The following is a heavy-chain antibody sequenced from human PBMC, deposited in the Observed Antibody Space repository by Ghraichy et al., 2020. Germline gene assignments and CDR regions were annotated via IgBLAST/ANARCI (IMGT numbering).Heavy chain of an antibody. D-gene: IGHD3-22*01. Sequence: GGSLRLSCAASGFTFGSSWMHWVRQAPGKGLVWVSHISSDERTTNYADSVKGRFTISRDNAKNTLYLQMNSLRAEDTAVYYCVRSNGYLDYWGQGTQVTVSS. CDR2: ISSDERTT. J-gene: IGHJ4*02. V-gene: IGHV3-74*01. CDR1: GFTFGSSW. CDR3: VRSNGYLDY.